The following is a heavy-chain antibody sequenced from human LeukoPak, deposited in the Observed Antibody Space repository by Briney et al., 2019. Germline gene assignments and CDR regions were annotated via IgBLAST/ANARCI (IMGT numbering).Heavy chain of an antibody. Sequence: GGSLKISCEGPGYTFTNDWIGWVGQMPGKGLEGIGIIYPGDSDTRYSPSFQGQVTISADKSISTAYLPWSSLKASDTAMYYCARYFSSGGTCYGIFDHWGQGTLVTVSS. D-gene: IGHD2-15*01. J-gene: IGHJ4*02. V-gene: IGHV5-51*01. CDR3: ARYFSSGGTCYGIFDH. CDR1: GYTFTNDW. CDR2: IYPGDSDT.